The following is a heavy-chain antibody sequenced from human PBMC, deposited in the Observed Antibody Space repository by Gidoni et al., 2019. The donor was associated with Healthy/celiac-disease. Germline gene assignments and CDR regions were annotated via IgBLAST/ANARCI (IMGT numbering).Heavy chain of an antibody. CDR1: GYTFTRYA. D-gene: IGHD6-13*01. J-gene: IGHJ4*02. V-gene: IGHV7-4-1*02. CDR2: INTNTGNP. Sequence: QVQLVQSVSELKKPGASVKLSCKASGYTFTRYAMNWVRQAPGQGLDCMGWINTNTGNPTYAQGFTGRFVFSLDTSVSTTYLQISRLKAEDTAVYDCARDPGYSSSPGLGVDYWGQGTLVTVSS. CDR3: ARDPGYSSSPGLGVDY.